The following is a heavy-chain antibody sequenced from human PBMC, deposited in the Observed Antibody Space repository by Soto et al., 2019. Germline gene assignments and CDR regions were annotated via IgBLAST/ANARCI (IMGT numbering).Heavy chain of an antibody. Sequence: AGSLRLSCAASGFTFSSYGMHWVRQAPGKGLEWVAVIWYDGSNKYYADSMKGRFTISRDNSKNTLYLQMNSLRAEDTAVYYCARETVPYSSNWPYYYGMDVWGQGTTVTVSS. J-gene: IGHJ6*02. D-gene: IGHD6-13*01. CDR3: ARETVPYSSNWPYYYGMDV. CDR2: IWYDGSNK. CDR1: GFTFSSYG. V-gene: IGHV3-33*01.